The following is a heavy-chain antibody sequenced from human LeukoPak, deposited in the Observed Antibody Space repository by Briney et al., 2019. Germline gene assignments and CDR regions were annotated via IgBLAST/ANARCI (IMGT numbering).Heavy chain of an antibody. CDR1: GFTFSSYS. D-gene: IGHD5-12*01. Sequence: GGSLRLSCAASGFTFSSYSMNWIRQAPGKGLEWVSYISDSSSYTDYADSVKGRFTISRDNSKNSLYLQMNSLRAEDTAVYYCARRYTGYGILDYWGQGTLVTVSP. CDR3: ARRYTGYGILDY. V-gene: IGHV3-21*05. J-gene: IGHJ4*02. CDR2: ISDSSSYT.